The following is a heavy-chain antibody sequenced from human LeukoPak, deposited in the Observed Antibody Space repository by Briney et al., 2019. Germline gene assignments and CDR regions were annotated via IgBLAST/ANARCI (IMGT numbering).Heavy chain of an antibody. Sequence: VKVSCKAAGYTFTGYPMHRVRQAPGQGLGWMGWINPNSGGTNYAQKFQGRVTMTRDTSIRTAYMELSRLRSDDTAMYYCARNGGNYWGQGTLVTVSS. J-gene: IGHJ4*02. CDR2: INPNSGGT. CDR1: GYTFTGYP. CDR3: ARNGGNY. V-gene: IGHV1-2*02. D-gene: IGHD4-23*01.